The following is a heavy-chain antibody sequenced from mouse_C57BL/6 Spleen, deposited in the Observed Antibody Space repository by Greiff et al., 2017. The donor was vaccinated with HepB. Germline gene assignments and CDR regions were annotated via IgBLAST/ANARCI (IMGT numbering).Heavy chain of an antibody. CDR1: GYTFTDYY. CDR3: ARSTTVPAGDY. J-gene: IGHJ4*01. V-gene: IGHV1-26*01. Sequence: VQLQQSGPELVKPGASVKISCKASGYTFTDYYMNWVKQSHGKSLEWIGDINPNNGGTSYNQKFKGKATLTVDKSSSTAYMELRSLTSEDSAVYYCARSTTVPAGDYWGQGTSVTVSS. D-gene: IGHD1-1*01. CDR2: INPNNGGT.